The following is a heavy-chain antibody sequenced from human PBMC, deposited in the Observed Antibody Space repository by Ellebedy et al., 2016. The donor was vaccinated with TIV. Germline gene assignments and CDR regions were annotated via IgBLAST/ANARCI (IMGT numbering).Heavy chain of an antibody. Sequence: GESLKISCAASGFTFSTYGLHWVHQAPGKGLEWVAVISNDGNIKYYADSVKGRFIISRSNSKNMLYLQVNSLRAEDTAVYYCAITSARPEHFDYWGQGTLVTVSS. V-gene: IGHV3-30*03. D-gene: IGHD6-6*01. J-gene: IGHJ4*02. CDR2: ISNDGNIK. CDR1: GFTFSTYG. CDR3: AITSARPEHFDY.